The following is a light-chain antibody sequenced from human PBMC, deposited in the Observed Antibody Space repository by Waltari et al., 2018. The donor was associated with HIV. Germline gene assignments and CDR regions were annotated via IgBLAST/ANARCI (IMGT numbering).Light chain of an antibody. CDR2: GAS. CDR1: QSVSSSY. CDR3: QQYGSSPPYT. Sequence: EIVLTQSPGTLSLSPGERATLSCRASQSVSSSYLAWYQQKPGTAPRLLSDGASSRATGIPDRFSGSGSGTDFTLTISRLEPEDFAVYYGQQYGSSPPYTFGQGTKLEIK. V-gene: IGKV3-20*01. J-gene: IGKJ2*01.